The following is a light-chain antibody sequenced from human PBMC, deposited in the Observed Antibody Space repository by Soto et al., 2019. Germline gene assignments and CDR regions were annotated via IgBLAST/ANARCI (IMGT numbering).Light chain of an antibody. CDR2: AAS. Sequence: DIQMTQSPYSVSASIGDRVTITCRASQDIAIYLAWYQQKPGEAPKLLIYAASKLQSGVPSRFRGSGSGTDFTLTIDTLQPDDFASYYCQQTRSGITFGQGTRLEIK. CDR3: QQTRSGIT. V-gene: IGKV1-39*01. J-gene: IGKJ5*01. CDR1: QDIAIY.